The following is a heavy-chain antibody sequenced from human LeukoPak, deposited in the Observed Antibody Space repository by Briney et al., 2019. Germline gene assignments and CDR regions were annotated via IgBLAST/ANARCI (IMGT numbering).Heavy chain of an antibody. D-gene: IGHD3-22*01. CDR1: GFSFSRYA. V-gene: IGHV3-64*01. J-gene: IGHJ3*02. CDR2: LNSNGGST. CDR3: ARGITMIVVVPDAFDI. Sequence: PGWALGLGCGASGFSFSRYAMHWGRQAPGRGLAYVSALNSNGGSTYYANSVKGRFTISRDNSKNTLYLQMGSLRAEDMAVYYCARGITMIVVVPDAFDIWGQGTMVTVSS.